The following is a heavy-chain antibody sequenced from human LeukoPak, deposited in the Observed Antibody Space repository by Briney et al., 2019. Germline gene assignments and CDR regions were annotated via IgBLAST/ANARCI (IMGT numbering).Heavy chain of an antibody. D-gene: IGHD3-10*01. V-gene: IGHV3-48*03. CDR2: ISSSGSTI. CDR3: ARLVRITMVRGPKGDDY. J-gene: IGHJ4*02. Sequence: PGGSLRLSCAASGFTFSSYEMNWVRQAPGKGLEWVSYISSSGSTIYYADSVKGRFTISRDNAKNSLYLQMNSLRAEDTAVYYCARLVRITMVRGPKGDDYWGQGTLVTDSS. CDR1: GFTFSSYE.